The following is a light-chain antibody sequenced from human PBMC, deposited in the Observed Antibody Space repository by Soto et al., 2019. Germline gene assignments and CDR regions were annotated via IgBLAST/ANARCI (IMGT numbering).Light chain of an antibody. Sequence: QSVLTQPPSVSGAPGQRVTISCTGSGSNIGAGYDVHWYQQLPGTAPKLLIFANIIRPSGVPDRFSGSKSGTSASLAITGLRAEDEADYYCQSYDSSPSGYVFGTGTKVTV. CDR1: GSNIGAGYD. J-gene: IGLJ1*01. CDR3: QSYDSSPSGYV. V-gene: IGLV1-40*01. CDR2: ANI.